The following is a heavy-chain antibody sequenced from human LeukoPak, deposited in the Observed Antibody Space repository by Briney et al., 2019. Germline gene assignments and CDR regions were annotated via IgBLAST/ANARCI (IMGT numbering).Heavy chain of an antibody. CDR1: EFTFSDYY. J-gene: IGHJ4*02. D-gene: IGHD6-19*01. Sequence: GGSLRLSCAASEFTFSDYYMSWIRQAPGKGLEWVSYISSSGSTIYYADSVKGRFTISRDNAKNSLYLQMNSLRAEDTALYYCAKDTQRFRIAVAGTADYWGQGTLVTVSS. CDR2: ISSSGSTI. V-gene: IGHV3-11*01. CDR3: AKDTQRFRIAVAGTADY.